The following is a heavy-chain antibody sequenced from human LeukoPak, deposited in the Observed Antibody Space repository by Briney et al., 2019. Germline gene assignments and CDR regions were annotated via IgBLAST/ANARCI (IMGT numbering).Heavy chain of an antibody. CDR2: INPTGGST. D-gene: IGHD1-26*01. V-gene: IGHV1-46*01. CDR3: ARDNSVGDNAWWFDP. CDR1: GYTFTSYY. J-gene: IGHJ5*02. Sequence: ASVKVSCKASGYTFTSYYMHWVRQAPGQGLDWMALINPTGGSTGYAQKFQGRVTMTRDMSTSTDYMELSSLRSEDTAIYYCARDNSVGDNAWWFDPWGQGTLVTVSS.